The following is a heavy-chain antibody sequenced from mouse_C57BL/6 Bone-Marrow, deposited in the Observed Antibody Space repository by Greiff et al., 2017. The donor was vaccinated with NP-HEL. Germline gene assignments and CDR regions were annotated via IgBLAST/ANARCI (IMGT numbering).Heavy chain of an antibody. CDR3: ARSVLHWYFDV. V-gene: IGHV1-82*01. CDR2: IYPGDGDT. Sequence: VKLVESGPELVKPGASVKISCKASGYAFSSSWMNWVKQRPGKGLEWIGRIYPGDGDTNYNGKFKGKATLTADKSSSTAYMQLSSLTSEDSAVYFCARSVLHWYFDVWGTGTTVTVSS. D-gene: IGHD1-1*01. J-gene: IGHJ1*03. CDR1: GYAFSSSW.